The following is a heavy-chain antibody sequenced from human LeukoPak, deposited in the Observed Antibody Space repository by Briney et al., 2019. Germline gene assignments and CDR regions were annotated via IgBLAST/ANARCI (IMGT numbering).Heavy chain of an antibody. CDR3: ARYISSGLDY. CDR2: IYYTGST. CDR1: GGSFSGYY. D-gene: IGHD6-6*01. V-gene: IGHV4-59*08. Sequence: SETLFLTCAVYGGSFSGYYWSWIRQPPGKGLEWIGHIYYTGSTSYNPSLKSRVTISVDTSKNQFSLKLSYVNAADTAVYYCARYISSGLDYWGQGTLVTVSS. J-gene: IGHJ4*02.